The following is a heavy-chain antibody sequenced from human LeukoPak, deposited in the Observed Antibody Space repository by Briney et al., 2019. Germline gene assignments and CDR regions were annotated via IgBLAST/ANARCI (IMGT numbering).Heavy chain of an antibody. CDR1: GYTFTGYY. V-gene: IGHV1-2*02. J-gene: IGHJ4*02. Sequence: ASVKVSCKASGYTFTGYYMHWVRQAPGQGLEWMGWINPNSGGTNCAQKFQGRVTMTRYTSISTAYMELSRLRSDDTAVYYCARDPSRVLRFLEWLSHYFDYWGQGTLVTVSS. CDR2: INPNSGGT. D-gene: IGHD3-3*01. CDR3: ARDPSRVLRFLEWLSHYFDY.